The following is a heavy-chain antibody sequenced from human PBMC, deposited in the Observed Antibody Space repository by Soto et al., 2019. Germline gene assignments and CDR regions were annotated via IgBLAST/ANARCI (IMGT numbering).Heavy chain of an antibody. CDR3: ANPRRLGYSSSGYLYY. J-gene: IGHJ4*02. Sequence: QVQLVQSGAEVNKPGSSVKVSCQASGGTFSSYAISWVRQAPVQGLEWMGGIIPIFGTANYAHKFQGRVTITADKSTSTAYMELSSLGSEYTAVYYCANPRRLGYSSSGYLYYWCQGPLVTVSS. CDR1: GGTFSSYA. D-gene: IGHD6-13*01. V-gene: IGHV1-69*06. CDR2: IIPIFGTA.